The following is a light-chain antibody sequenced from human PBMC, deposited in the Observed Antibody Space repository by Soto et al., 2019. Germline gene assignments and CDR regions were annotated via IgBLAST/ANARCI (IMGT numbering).Light chain of an antibody. CDR2: DTS. J-gene: IGKJ5*01. CDR1: QSVSSS. Sequence: QSPAILSLSQGERATLSCRASQSVSSSLAWYQQKPGQAPRLLIYDTSNRATDIPPRFSGSGSGTDFTLTISSLEPEDFAVYYCQQRTNWRIPFGQVRLL. V-gene: IGKV3-11*01. CDR3: QQRTNWRIP.